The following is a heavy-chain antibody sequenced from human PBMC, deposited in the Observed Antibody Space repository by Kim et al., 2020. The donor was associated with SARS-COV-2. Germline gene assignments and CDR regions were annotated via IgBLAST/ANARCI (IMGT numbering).Heavy chain of an antibody. Sequence: GRSLRLSCAASGFTFSNAWMSWVRQAPGKGLEWVGRIKSKTDGGTTDYAAPVKGRFTISRDDSKNTLYLQMNSLKTEDTAVYYCTTGGYSNYEAYIDYWGQGTLVTVSS. V-gene: IGHV3-15*01. J-gene: IGHJ4*02. CDR2: IKSKTDGGTT. CDR1: GFTFSNAW. CDR3: TTGGYSNYEAYIDY. D-gene: IGHD4-4*01.